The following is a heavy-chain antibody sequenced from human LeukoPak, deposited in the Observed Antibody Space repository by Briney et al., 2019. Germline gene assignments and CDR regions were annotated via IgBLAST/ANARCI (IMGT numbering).Heavy chain of an antibody. Sequence: STYIYYADSLKGRFTISRENAKNSLYLQMNSLRAEDTAVYYCATLTHTTYYYDSSGYYIDYWGQGTLVTVSS. J-gene: IGHJ4*02. D-gene: IGHD3-22*01. CDR2: STYI. CDR3: ATLTHTTYYYDSSGYYIDY. V-gene: IGHV3-21*01.